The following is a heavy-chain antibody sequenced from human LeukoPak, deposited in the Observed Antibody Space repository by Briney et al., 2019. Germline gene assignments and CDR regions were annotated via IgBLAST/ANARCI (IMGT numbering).Heavy chain of an antibody. CDR2: IYYSGST. D-gene: IGHD3-10*01. CDR1: GGSINSYY. J-gene: IGHJ4*02. Sequence: SETLSLTCTVSGGSINSYYWTWLRQPPGKGLEWLGYIYYSGSTNYSPSLKSRVSISIDTSKNQFSLNLRSVTAADTAVFYCALIDYYIYALVYWGQGTLVSVSS. CDR3: ALIDYYIYALVY. V-gene: IGHV4-59*13.